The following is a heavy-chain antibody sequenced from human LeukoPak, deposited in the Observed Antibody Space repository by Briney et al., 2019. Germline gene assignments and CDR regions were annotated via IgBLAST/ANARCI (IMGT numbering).Heavy chain of an antibody. CDR3: ARPIGRGYTYGFDY. D-gene: IGHD5-18*01. Sequence: NPGGSLRLSCAASGFTFSSYSMNWVRQAPGKGLEWVSSISSSSSYIYYADSVKGRFTISRDDAKNSLYLQMNSLRAEDTAVYYCARPIGRGYTYGFDYWGRGTLVTVSS. CDR2: ISSSSSYI. V-gene: IGHV3-21*01. J-gene: IGHJ4*02. CDR1: GFTFSSYS.